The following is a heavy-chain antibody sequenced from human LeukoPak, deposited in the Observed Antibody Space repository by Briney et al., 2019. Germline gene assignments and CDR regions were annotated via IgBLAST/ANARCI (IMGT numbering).Heavy chain of an antibody. CDR3: AREGTNWSFDL. CDR2: INPNNGGT. D-gene: IGHD2-8*01. V-gene: IGHV1-2*02. CDR1: GYTFTGYY. J-gene: IGHJ2*01. Sequence: PLASVKVSCTASGYTFTGYYVHWVRQAPGQGLEWMGWINPNNGGTNYAQKFQGRVTMTRDTSISTAYMELSRLGSDDTAVFYCAREGTNWSFDLWGRGTLVTVSS.